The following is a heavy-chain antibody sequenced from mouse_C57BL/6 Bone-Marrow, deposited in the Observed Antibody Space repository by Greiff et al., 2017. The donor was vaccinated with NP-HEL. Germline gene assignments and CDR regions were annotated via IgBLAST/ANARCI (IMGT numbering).Heavy chain of an antibody. Sequence: QVHVKQPGAELVKPGASVKLSCKASGYTFTSYWMHWVKQRPGRGLEWIGRIDPNSGGTKYNEKFKSKATLTVDKPSSTAYMQLSSLTSEDSAVYYCETSYYSNYYFDYWGQGTTLTVSS. V-gene: IGHV1-72*01. CDR2: IDPNSGGT. J-gene: IGHJ2*01. CDR3: ETSYYSNYYFDY. CDR1: GYTFTSYW. D-gene: IGHD2-5*01.